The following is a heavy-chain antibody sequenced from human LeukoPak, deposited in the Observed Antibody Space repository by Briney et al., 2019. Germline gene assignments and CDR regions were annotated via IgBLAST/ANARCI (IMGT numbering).Heavy chain of an antibody. V-gene: IGHV1-18*01. J-gene: IGHJ4*02. CDR2: ISAYNGNP. CDR3: DRYRGRYVDGLLPASYCFDY. Sequence: GASVNLSCTASGYTFTSYGISWARQAPGHGIEWMGWISAYNGNPTYAQKLSVKVTMTTDTSTSTTNMDLKSHRSNHTAGYFCDRYRGRYVDGLLPASYCFDYWGQGTLVTVSS. CDR1: GYTFTSYG. D-gene: IGHD3-9*01.